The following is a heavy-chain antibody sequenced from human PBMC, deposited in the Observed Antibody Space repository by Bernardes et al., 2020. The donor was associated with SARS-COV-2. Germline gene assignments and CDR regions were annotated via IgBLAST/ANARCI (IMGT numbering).Heavy chain of an antibody. CDR3: AKDSVDGGSGYYYGDYCGVDV. V-gene: IGHV1-18*04. D-gene: IGHD3-22*01. CDR2: INNYNGNT. Sequence: ASVKVSCKVSGYAFRNYGIAWVRQAPGQGLEWMGWINNYNGNTDYAQNLQGRVTMTTDTSTNTAYMELGSLRSDDTAVYYCAKDSVDGGSGYYYGDYCGVDVWGQGTTVTVSS. J-gene: IGHJ6*02. CDR1: GYAFRNYG.